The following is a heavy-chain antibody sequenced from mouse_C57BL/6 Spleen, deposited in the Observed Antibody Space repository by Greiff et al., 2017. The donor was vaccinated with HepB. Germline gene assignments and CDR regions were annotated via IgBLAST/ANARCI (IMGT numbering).Heavy chain of an antibody. J-gene: IGHJ2*01. Sequence: VQLKESGGGLVKPGGSLKLSCAASGFTFSSYAMSWVRQTPEKRLEWVATISDGGSYTYYPDNVKGRFTISRDNAKNNLYLQMSHLKSEDTAMYYCARDPPGYWGQGTTLTVSS. CDR2: ISDGGSYT. CDR3: ARDPPGY. CDR1: GFTFSSYA. V-gene: IGHV5-4*01.